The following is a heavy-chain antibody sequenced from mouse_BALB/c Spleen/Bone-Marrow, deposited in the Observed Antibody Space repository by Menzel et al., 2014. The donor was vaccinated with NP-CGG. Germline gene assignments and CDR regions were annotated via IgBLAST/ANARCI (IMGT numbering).Heavy chain of an antibody. Sequence: EVQLQQSGPDLVKPSQSLSLTCTVTGYSITSGYSWHWIRQFPGNKLEWMGHIHYSGSTNYNPSLKSRISITRDTSKNQFFLQLKSVTTEDTATYYCARRGYDGYYYYAMDYWGQGTSVTVSS. V-gene: IGHV3-1*02. CDR1: GYSITSGYS. D-gene: IGHD2-3*01. CDR2: IHYSGST. J-gene: IGHJ4*01. CDR3: ARRGYDGYYYYAMDY.